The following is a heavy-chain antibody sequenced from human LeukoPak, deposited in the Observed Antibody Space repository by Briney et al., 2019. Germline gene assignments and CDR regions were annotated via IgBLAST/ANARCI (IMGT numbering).Heavy chain of an antibody. J-gene: IGHJ5*02. CDR3: VREPHIAATSS. CDR1: GFTFSNYW. Sequence: GGSLRLSCAASGFTFSNYWMTWVRQAPGKGLEWVANIKQDGNEKYYVDSVKGRFTISRDNAKKSLYLQINTLRAEDTAVYYCVREPHIAATSSWGQGTLVTVSS. D-gene: IGHD6-25*01. V-gene: IGHV3-7*03. CDR2: IKQDGNEK.